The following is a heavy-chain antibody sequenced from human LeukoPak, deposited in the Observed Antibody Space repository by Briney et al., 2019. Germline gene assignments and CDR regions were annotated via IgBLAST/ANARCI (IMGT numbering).Heavy chain of an antibody. Sequence: GGSLRLSCAASGFTFSSHWMTWVRQAPGKGLEWVANIKQDGSEKYYVDSVKGRFTISRDNAKNSLYLQMNSLRAEDTAVYYCARDDTVTTGGFDYWGQGTLVTVSS. J-gene: IGHJ4*02. D-gene: IGHD4-17*01. V-gene: IGHV3-7*01. CDR1: GFTFSSHW. CDR2: IKQDGSEK. CDR3: ARDDTVTTGGFDY.